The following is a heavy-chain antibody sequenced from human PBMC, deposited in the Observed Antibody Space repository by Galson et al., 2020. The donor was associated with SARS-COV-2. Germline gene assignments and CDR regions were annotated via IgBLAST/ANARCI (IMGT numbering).Heavy chain of an antibody. J-gene: IGHJ5*02. D-gene: IGHD6-13*01. V-gene: IGHV3-30*04. CDR1: GFTFSSYA. Sequence: GESLKISCAASGFTFSSYAMHWVRQAPGKGLEWVAVISYDGSNKYYADSVKGRFTISRDNSKNTLYLQMNSLRAEDTAVYYCARAEVYSSHFDPWGQGTLVTVSS. CDR3: ARAEVYSSHFDP. CDR2: ISYDGSNK.